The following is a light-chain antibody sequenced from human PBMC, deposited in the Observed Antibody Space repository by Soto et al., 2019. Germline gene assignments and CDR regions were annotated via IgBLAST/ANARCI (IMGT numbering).Light chain of an antibody. J-gene: IGKJ1*01. CDR1: QSVASNY. CDR2: DPS. Sequence: EIVLTQSPGTLSLSPGERATLSCRASQSVASNYLAWYQQKPGQAPRVLIYDPSIRATGIPVRFSGSGSGTDFALISSRLEPEDFAVYYGQEYNDSWTCGQGTKVDIK. V-gene: IGKV3-20*01. CDR3: QEYNDSWT.